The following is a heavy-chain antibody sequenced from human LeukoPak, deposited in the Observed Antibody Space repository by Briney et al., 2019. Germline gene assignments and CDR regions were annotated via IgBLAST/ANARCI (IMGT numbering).Heavy chain of an antibody. J-gene: IGHJ4*02. D-gene: IGHD3-22*01. V-gene: IGHV4-59*01. CDR3: ATELRSGYFDY. Sequence: PSETLSLTCTVSGGSTSSYYWSWIRQPPGKGLEWIGYIYYSGSTNYNPSLKSRVTISVDTSKNQFSLKLSSVTAADTAVYYCATELRSGYFDYWGQGTLVTVSS. CDR2: IYYSGST. CDR1: GGSTSSYY.